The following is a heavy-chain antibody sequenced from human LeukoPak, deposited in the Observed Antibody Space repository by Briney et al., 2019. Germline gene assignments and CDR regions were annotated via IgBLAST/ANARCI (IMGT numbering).Heavy chain of an antibody. V-gene: IGHV3-48*03. CDR2: ISSSGSTI. Sequence: GGSLRLSCAASGFTFDDYAMHWVRQAPGKGLEWVSYISSSGSTIYYADSVKGRFTISRDNAKNSLYLQMNSLRAEDTAVYYCAREGRDGYNFYWYFDLWGRGTLVTVSS. CDR3: AREGRDGYNFYWYFDL. D-gene: IGHD5-24*01. J-gene: IGHJ2*01. CDR1: GFTFDDYA.